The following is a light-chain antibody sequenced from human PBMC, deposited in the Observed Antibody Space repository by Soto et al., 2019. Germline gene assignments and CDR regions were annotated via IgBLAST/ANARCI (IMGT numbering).Light chain of an antibody. Sequence: DIQMTQSPSTLSASVGDRVTITCRASQSIRSWLAWYQHKPGKAPKLLIYKASSLESGVPSRFSGIGSGTELTLTIDSLQPDDFATYYCQQYNTYSSGTFGRGTKVEIK. J-gene: IGKJ1*01. CDR3: QQYNTYSSGT. V-gene: IGKV1-5*03. CDR1: QSIRSW. CDR2: KAS.